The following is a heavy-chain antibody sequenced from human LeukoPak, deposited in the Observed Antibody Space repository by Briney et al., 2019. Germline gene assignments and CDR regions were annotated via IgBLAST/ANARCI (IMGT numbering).Heavy chain of an antibody. CDR3: ARSRVGDYDILTGYYNWFDP. V-gene: IGHV3-33*01. Sequence: GGSLRLSCAASGFTFSSYGMHWVRQAPGKGLEWVAVIWYDGSNKYYADSVKGRFTISRDNSKNTLYLQMISLRAEDTAVYYCARSRVGDYDILTGYYNWFDPWGQGTLVTVSS. CDR1: GFTFSSYG. CDR2: IWYDGSNK. J-gene: IGHJ5*02. D-gene: IGHD3-9*01.